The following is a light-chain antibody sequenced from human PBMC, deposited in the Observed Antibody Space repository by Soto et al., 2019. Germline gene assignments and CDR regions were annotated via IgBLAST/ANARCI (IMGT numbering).Light chain of an antibody. CDR1: SSDIGNYNY. CDR3: TSYAGYNDPVI. Sequence: QSVLTQPPSASGSPGQSVTISCTGTSSDIGNYNYVSWYQQHPHKAPKLEIYEVNKRPSGVPDRFSGSKSGNTASLTVSGLQAEDEADYYCTSYAGYNDPVIFGGGTKLTVL. J-gene: IGLJ2*01. CDR2: EVN. V-gene: IGLV2-8*01.